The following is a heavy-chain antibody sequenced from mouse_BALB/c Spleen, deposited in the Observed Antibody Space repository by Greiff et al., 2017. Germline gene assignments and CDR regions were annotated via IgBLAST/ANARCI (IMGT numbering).Heavy chain of an antibody. CDR1: GFTFSDYY. Sequence: DVKLVESGGGLVKPGGSLKLSCAASGFTFSDYYMYWVRQTPEKRLEWVATISDGGSYTYYPDSVKGRFTISRDNAKNNLYLQMSSLKSEDTAMYYCARALYDYDYAMDYWGQGTSVTVSS. CDR3: ARALYDYDYAMDY. J-gene: IGHJ4*01. CDR2: ISDGGSYT. D-gene: IGHD2-4*01. V-gene: IGHV5-4*02.